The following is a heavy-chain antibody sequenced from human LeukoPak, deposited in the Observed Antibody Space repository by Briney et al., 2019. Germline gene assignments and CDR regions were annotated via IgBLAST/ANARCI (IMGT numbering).Heavy chain of an antibody. CDR3: AKVSLSWAAPVDTAMVPRDY. V-gene: IGHV3-23*01. J-gene: IGHJ4*02. CDR1: GFTFSSYS. CDR2: ISGSGGST. Sequence: GGSLRLSCAASGFTFSSYSMNWVRQAPGKGLEWVSAISGSGGSTYYADSVKGRFTISRDNSKNTLYLQMNSLRAEDTAVYYCAKVSLSWAAPVDTAMVPRDYWGQGTLVTVSS. D-gene: IGHD5-18*01.